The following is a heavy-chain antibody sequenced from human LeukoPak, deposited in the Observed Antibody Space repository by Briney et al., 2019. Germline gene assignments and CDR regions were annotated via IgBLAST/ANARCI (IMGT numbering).Heavy chain of an antibody. J-gene: IGHJ3*02. Sequence: KTSETLSLTCTVSSGSISSYYWSWIRQPPGKGLEWIGYIYYSGSTNYNPSLKGRVTISVDTSKNQFSLKLSSVTAADTAVYSCASARIAAAGTTPRVAAFDIWGQGTMVTVSS. CDR3: ASARIAAAGTTPRVAAFDI. V-gene: IGHV4-59*12. CDR1: SGSISSYY. CDR2: IYYSGST. D-gene: IGHD6-13*01.